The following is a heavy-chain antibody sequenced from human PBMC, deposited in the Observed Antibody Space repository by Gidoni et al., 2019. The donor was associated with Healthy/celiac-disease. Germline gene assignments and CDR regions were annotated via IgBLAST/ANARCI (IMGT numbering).Heavy chain of an antibody. CDR3: ARGTYCSGGSCYSAGYYYGMDV. V-gene: IGHV1-69*01. Sequence: QVQLVQSGAEVKKPGSSVKVSCKASEGTFSSYAISWVRQAPGQGLEWMGGIIPIFGTANYAQKVQGQVTITADESTSTAYMELSSLRSEDTAVYYCARGTYCSGGSCYSAGYYYGMDVWGQGTTVTVSS. J-gene: IGHJ6*02. CDR1: EGTFSSYA. CDR2: IIPIFGTA. D-gene: IGHD2-15*01.